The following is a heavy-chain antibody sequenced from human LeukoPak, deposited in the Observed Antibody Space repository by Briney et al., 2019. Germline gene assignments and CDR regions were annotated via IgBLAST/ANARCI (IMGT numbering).Heavy chain of an antibody. Sequence: PSGTLSLTCTVSGGSISSSSYYWGWIRQPPGKGLEWIGSIYYSGSTYYNPSLKSRVTISVDTSKNQFSLKLSSVTAADTAVYYCARPQYCSGGSCYYYWGQGTLVTVSS. V-gene: IGHV4-39*01. D-gene: IGHD2-15*01. CDR3: ARPQYCSGGSCYYY. CDR2: IYYSGST. CDR1: GGSISSSSYY. J-gene: IGHJ4*02.